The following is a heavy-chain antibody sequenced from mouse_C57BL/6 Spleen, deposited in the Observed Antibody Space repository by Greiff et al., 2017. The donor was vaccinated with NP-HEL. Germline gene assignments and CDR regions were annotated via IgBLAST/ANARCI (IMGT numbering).Heavy chain of an antibody. D-gene: IGHD3-3*01. CDR3: TRGAGSYAMDD. V-gene: IGHV5-9-1*02. J-gene: IGHJ4*01. Sequence: EVKLMESGEGLVKPGGSLKLSCAASGFTFSSYAMSWVRQTPEQRLEWVAYISSGGDYIYYADTVKGRFTISRDNARNTLYLQMSSLKSEDTAMYYCTRGAGSYAMDDWGQGTSVTVSS. CDR1: GFTFSSYA. CDR2: ISSGGDYI.